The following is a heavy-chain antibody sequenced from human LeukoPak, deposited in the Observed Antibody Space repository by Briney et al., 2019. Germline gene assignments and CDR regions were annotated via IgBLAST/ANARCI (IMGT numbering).Heavy chain of an antibody. CDR2: IYYSGST. Sequence: SETLSLTCTVSGGSINSYYWNWIRQPPGKGLEWIGNIYYSGSTNYNPSLKSRVTISVDTSKNQFSLKLSSVTAADTAVYYCASRPTWYGDSGMDVWGQGTMVTVSS. D-gene: IGHD4-17*01. CDR1: GGSINSYY. CDR3: ASRPTWYGDSGMDV. V-gene: IGHV4-59*01. J-gene: IGHJ6*02.